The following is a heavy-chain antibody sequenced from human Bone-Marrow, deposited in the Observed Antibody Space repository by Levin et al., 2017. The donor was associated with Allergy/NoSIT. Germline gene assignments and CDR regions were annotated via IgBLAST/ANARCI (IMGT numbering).Heavy chain of an antibody. D-gene: IGHD6-19*01. CDR3: ARVVQSGWYAGTRNEFYSYRYIDV. CDR2: IYYNGST. CDR1: GGSISSYY. J-gene: IGHJ6*03. Sequence: SQTLSLTCSVSGGSISSYYGTWIRQPPGKGLEWIGYIYYNGSTNYNPSLKSRVTISVDTSKNQFSLKLRSVTAADTAVYYCARVVQSGWYAGTRNEFYSYRYIDVWGRGTTVTVSS. V-gene: IGHV4-59*01.